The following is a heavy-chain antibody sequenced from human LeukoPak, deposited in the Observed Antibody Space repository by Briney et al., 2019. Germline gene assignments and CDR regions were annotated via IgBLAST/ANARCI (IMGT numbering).Heavy chain of an antibody. Sequence: PGGSLRLSCAASGLNFNNAWMSWVRQAPGRGLEWVANIKYDGREKYYVDSVKGRFTISRDNAKNSLYLQMNSLRAEDTAVYYCARDHSEPGVFFDYWGQGTLVTVSS. CDR1: GLNFNNAW. J-gene: IGHJ4*02. V-gene: IGHV3-7*05. CDR2: IKYDGREK. D-gene: IGHD1-14*01. CDR3: ARDHSEPGVFFDY.